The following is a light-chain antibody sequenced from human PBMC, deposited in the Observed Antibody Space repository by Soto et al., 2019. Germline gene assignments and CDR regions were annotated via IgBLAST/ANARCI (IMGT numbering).Light chain of an antibody. V-gene: IGLV2-14*01. J-gene: IGLJ1*01. CDR1: SSDVGSFDS. Sequence: QSVLTQPASVSGSPGQPITISCTGTSSDVGSFDSVAWYQHNPGKAPKLMIYDVSNRPSGVSSRFSGSKSGNTASLSISGLQTEDEANYYCSSFTNSSTLVFGTGTKSPS. CDR2: DVS. CDR3: SSFTNSSTLV.